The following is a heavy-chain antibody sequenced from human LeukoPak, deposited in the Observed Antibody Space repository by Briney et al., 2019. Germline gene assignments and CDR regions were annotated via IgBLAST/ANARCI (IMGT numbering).Heavy chain of an antibody. CDR3: ARDVRAGTNWFDP. V-gene: IGHV1-69*06. CDR1: GGTFSSYA. D-gene: IGHD6-13*01. CDR2: IIPIFGTA. J-gene: IGHJ5*02. Sequence: ASVKVSCKASGGTFSSYAISWVRQAPGQGLEWMGGIIPIFGTANYAQKFQGRVTITADKSTSTAYMELSSLRSEDTAVYYCARDVRAGTNWFDPWGQGTLVTVSS.